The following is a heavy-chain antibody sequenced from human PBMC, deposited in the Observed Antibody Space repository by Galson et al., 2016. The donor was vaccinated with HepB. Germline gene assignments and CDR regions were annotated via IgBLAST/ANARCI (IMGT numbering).Heavy chain of an antibody. CDR3: ASFSRRFYGMDV. CDR2: FDPEDGEI. D-gene: IGHD3-3*01. CDR1: GYTLSEVS. V-gene: IGHV1-24*01. J-gene: IGHJ6*02. Sequence: SVKVSCKVPGYTLSEVSMHWVRQAPGKGLEWMGGFDPEDGEIIYGQKFQGRVTMTEDTSTDTTYMELSSLRSEDTAVYYCASFSRRFYGMDVWGQGTTVTVSS.